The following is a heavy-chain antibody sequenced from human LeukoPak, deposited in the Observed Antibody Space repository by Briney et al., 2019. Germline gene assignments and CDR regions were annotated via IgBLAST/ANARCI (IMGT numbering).Heavy chain of an antibody. CDR2: TYYSGIT. CDR1: GGSISSYY. D-gene: IGHD1-26*01. CDR3: VRPLRQYSGDYAFDI. J-gene: IGHJ3*02. V-gene: IGHV4-59*08. Sequence: PSETLSLTCTVSGGSISSYYWSWIRQPPGKGLEWIGYTYYSGITNYNPSLESRVTISIDTSKNQFSLTLSSVTAADTALYYCVRPLRQYSGDYAFDIWGQGRMVTVSS.